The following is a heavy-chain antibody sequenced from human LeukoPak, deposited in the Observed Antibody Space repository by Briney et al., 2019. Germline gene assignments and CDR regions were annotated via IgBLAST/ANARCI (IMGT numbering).Heavy chain of an antibody. CDR3: TRGGYDFWSGYYTPHYFDY. J-gene: IGHJ4*02. D-gene: IGHD3-3*01. CDR1: GYTFTSYG. CDR2: ISAYNGNT. V-gene: IGHV1-18*01. Sequence: ASVKVSCKASGYTFTSYGFTWVRQAPGQGLEWMGWISAYNGNTNYAQKLQGRVTMTTDTSTSTAYMELRSLRSDDTAVYYCTRGGYDFWSGYYTPHYFDYWDQGTLVTVSS.